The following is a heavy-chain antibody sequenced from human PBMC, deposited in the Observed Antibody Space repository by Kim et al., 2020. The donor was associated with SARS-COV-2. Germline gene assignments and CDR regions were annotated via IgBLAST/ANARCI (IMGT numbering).Heavy chain of an antibody. Sequence: GGSLRSSCAASGFTFSSYGMHWVRQAPGKGLEWVAVISYDGSNKYYADSVKGRFTISRDNSKNTLYLQMNSLRAEDTAVYYCAKDQITMIVVAQFVAFDIWGQGTMVTVSS. V-gene: IGHV3-30*18. J-gene: IGHJ3*02. CDR3: AKDQITMIVVAQFVAFDI. CDR1: GFTFSSYG. CDR2: ISYDGSNK. D-gene: IGHD3-22*01.